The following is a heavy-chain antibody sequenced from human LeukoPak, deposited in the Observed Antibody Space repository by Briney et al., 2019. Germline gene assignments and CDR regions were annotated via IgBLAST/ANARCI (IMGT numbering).Heavy chain of an antibody. CDR2: IIPIFGTA. Sequence: SVKVSCKASGGTFSSYAISWVRQAPGQGLEWMGGIIPIFGTANYAQKFQGRVTITADESTSTAYMELSSLRSEDTAVYYCARVTARLRFLSYFDYWGQGILVTVSS. CDR1: GGTFSSYA. D-gene: IGHD3-3*01. CDR3: ARVTARLRFLSYFDY. V-gene: IGHV1-69*13. J-gene: IGHJ4*02.